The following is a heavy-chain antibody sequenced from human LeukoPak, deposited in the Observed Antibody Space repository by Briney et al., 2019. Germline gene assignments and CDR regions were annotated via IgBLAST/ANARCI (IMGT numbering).Heavy chain of an antibody. CDR1: GGSISSGAYY. V-gene: IGHV4-31*03. D-gene: IGHD3-10*01. J-gene: IGHJ4*02. Sequence: PSETLSLTCTVSGGSISSGAYYWNWIRQHPGKGLEWIGYIYYSGSTYYNPSLKSRVTMSVDTSKNQFSLKLSSVTAADTAVYYCARSYDSGSYGFDYWGQGTLVTVSS. CDR2: IYYSGST. CDR3: ARSYDSGSYGFDY.